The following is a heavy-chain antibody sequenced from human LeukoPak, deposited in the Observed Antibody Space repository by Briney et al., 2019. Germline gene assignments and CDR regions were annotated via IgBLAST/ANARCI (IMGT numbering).Heavy chain of an antibody. V-gene: IGHV4-34*01. J-gene: IGHJ4*02. CDR2: INHSGST. CDR1: GGSFSDYY. Sequence: PSETLSLTCAVYGGSFSDYYWSWIRQPPGKGLEWIGEINHSGSTNYNPSLKSRVTISVDTSKIQFSLKLSSVTAADTAVYYCARTDYREWGQGTLVTVSS. D-gene: IGHD4-11*01. CDR3: ARTDYRE.